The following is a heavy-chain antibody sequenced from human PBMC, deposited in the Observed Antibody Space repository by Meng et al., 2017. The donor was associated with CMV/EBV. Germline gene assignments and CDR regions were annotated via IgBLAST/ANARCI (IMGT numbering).Heavy chain of an antibody. CDR3: AREGDNPFDY. D-gene: IGHD2-21*02. J-gene: IGHJ4*02. V-gene: IGHV4-30-4*08. Sequence: VPLPGSGPGLVTPSQTLSLSCTVSGGAISSGEYYWSWIRQPPGKGLEWIGYIYYSGSTYYNPSLKSRVTISVDTPKNQFSLKLSSVTAADTAVYYCAREGDNPFDYWGQGTLVTVSS. CDR1: GGAISSGEYY. CDR2: IYYSGST.